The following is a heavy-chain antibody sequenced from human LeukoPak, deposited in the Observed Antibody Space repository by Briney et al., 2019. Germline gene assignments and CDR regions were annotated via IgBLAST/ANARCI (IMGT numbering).Heavy chain of an antibody. CDR2: ISGTSSDI. Sequence: GGSLRLSCAASGFTFSNYAMNWVRQAPGKGLEWVSSISGTSSDIYYADSVKGRLTISRDNAKNSLYLQMNSLRAEDTALYYCAKGGGDYLNWFDPWGQGTLVTVSS. V-gene: IGHV3-21*04. J-gene: IGHJ5*02. D-gene: IGHD4-17*01. CDR3: AKGGGDYLNWFDP. CDR1: GFTFSNYA.